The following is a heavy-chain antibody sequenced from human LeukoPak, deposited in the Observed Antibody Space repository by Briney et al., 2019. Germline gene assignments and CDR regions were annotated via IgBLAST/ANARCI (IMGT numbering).Heavy chain of an antibody. CDR2: ISYNGVNK. Sequence: GGSLRLSCTASGFNFSGHAMHWVRQTPGKGLEWVAVISYNGVNKNYGDSVTGRFTIYRDNSRNTVYGQMDSLRSEDTAVYYCARARTSWHGASIDYWGQGTLVTVSS. D-gene: IGHD1-14*01. J-gene: IGHJ4*02. CDR1: GFNFSGHA. CDR3: ARARTSWHGASIDY. V-gene: IGHV3-30*03.